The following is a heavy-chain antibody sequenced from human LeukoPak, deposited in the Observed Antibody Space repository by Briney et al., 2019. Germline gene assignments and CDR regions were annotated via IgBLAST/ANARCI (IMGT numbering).Heavy chain of an antibody. V-gene: IGHV3-30*02. J-gene: IGHJ4*02. CDR2: IRYDGSNK. Sequence: HPGGSLRLSCAASGFTFSSYGMHWVRQAPGKGLEWVAFIRYDGSNKYYADSVKGRFTISRDNSKNALYLQMNSLRAEDTAVYYCAKAPLTYYYDSSGPSRYYWGQGTLVTVSS. CDR3: AKAPLTYYYDSSGPSRYY. D-gene: IGHD3-22*01. CDR1: GFTFSSYG.